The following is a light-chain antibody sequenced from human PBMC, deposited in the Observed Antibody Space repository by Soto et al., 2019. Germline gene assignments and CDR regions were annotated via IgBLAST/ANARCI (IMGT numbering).Light chain of an antibody. J-gene: IGKJ5*01. Sequence: DTVMTQSPFSLPVTPGEPASISCRSSQSLLHSNGYNYLEWYVQKPGQSPQLLIYMNSNRASGVPDRFSGSGSGSDFTLKISRVEAEDVGVYYCMQALRTPFTFGQGTRLEIK. V-gene: IGKV2-28*01. CDR2: MNS. CDR3: MQALRTPFT. CDR1: QSLLHSNGYNY.